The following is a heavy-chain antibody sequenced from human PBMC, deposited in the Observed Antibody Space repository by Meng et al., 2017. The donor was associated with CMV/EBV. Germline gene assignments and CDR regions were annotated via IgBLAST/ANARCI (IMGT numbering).Heavy chain of an antibody. Sequence: SGGSVRSGGYYWSLIRQHPGKGLEWIGYIYYSGSTYCNPSLKSRVTISVDTSKNQFSLKLSSLTAADTAVYYCARTDIAAAGHNWFDPWGQGTLVTVS. CDR2: IYYSGST. V-gene: IGHV4-31*02. CDR1: GGSVRSGGYY. D-gene: IGHD6-13*01. J-gene: IGHJ5*02. CDR3: ARTDIAAAGHNWFDP.